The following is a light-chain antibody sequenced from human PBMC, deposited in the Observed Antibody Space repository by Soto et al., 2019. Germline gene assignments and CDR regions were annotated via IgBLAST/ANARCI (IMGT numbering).Light chain of an antibody. CDR1: QGISNY. CDR3: QRYNGGPRT. V-gene: IGKV1-27*01. Sequence: GDRVTITCLASQGISNYLAWYQQKPGKVPRLLIYGASTLESGVPSRFSGSGSGTDFTLIISSLQPEDVATYYCQRYNGGPRTFGQGTKVDIK. CDR2: GAS. J-gene: IGKJ1*01.